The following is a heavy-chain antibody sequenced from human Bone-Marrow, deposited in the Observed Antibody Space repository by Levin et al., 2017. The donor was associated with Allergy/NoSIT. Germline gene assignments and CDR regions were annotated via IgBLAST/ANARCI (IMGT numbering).Heavy chain of an antibody. CDR2: IKQDGSAE. V-gene: IGHV3-7*01. CDR1: GLTFSGYW. J-gene: IGHJ4*02. CDR3: AGGGGYALRDC. Sequence: QPGGSLRLSCAASGLTFSGYWMSWVRQAPGKGLEWVANIKQDGSAEYYVDSVKGRFTISRDNAKSSLYLQMNSLRAEDTAVYYCAGGGGYALRDCWGQGTLVTVSS. D-gene: IGHD6-19*01.